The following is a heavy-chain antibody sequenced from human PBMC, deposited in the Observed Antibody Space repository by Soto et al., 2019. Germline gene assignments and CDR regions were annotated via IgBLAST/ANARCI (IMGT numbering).Heavy chain of an antibody. CDR1: GYTFNNYS. Sequence: QVQLVQSGGEVKKPGASVKVSCKASGYTFNNYSVTWVRQAPGQGLEWMXWITAYKGNTNYAQKFQDRVTMTTDPSTSTAYMELRXLTSDDTAVYXCAGQXXELTGDGYYYYYIDVWGKGTTVTVSS. D-gene: IGHD7-27*01. V-gene: IGHV1-18*01. J-gene: IGHJ6*03. CDR3: AGQXXELTGDGYYYYYIDV. CDR2: ITAYKGNT.